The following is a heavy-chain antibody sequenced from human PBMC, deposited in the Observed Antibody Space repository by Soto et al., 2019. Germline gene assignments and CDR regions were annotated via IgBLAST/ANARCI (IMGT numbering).Heavy chain of an antibody. CDR2: ISYDGSNK. D-gene: IGHD6-13*01. V-gene: IGHV3-30-3*01. J-gene: IGHJ4*02. Sequence: GGSLRLSCAASGFTFSSYAMHWVRQAPGKGLEWVAVISYDGSNKYYADSVKGRFTISRDNSKNTLYLQMNSLRAEDTAVYYCARDRLSAAADYYFDYWGQGTLVTVSS. CDR3: ARDRLSAAADYYFDY. CDR1: GFTFSSYA.